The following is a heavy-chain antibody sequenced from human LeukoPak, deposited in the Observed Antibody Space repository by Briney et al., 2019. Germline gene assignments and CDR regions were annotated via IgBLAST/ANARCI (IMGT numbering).Heavy chain of an antibody. CDR3: ASEDSSGYYYIDAFDI. Sequence: SVKVSCKASGGTFSSYAISWVRQAPGQGLERMGGIIPIFGTANYAQKFQGRVTITADESTSTAYMELSSLRSEDTAVYYCASEDSSGYYYIDAFDIWGQGTMVTVSS. V-gene: IGHV1-69*13. CDR2: IIPIFGTA. D-gene: IGHD3-22*01. J-gene: IGHJ3*02. CDR1: GGTFSSYA.